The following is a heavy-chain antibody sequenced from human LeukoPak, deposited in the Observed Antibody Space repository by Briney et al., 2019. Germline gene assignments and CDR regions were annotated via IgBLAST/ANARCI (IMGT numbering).Heavy chain of an antibody. CDR3: ATDPGPDARTVITRDY. Sequence: GASVKVSCKVSGYTLTELSMHWVRQAPGKGLEWMGGFDPEDGETIYAQKFQGRVIMTEDTSTDTAYMELSSLRSEDTAVYYCATDPGPDARTVITRDYWGQGTLVTVSS. V-gene: IGHV1-24*01. D-gene: IGHD4-11*01. CDR2: FDPEDGET. J-gene: IGHJ4*02. CDR1: GYTLTELS.